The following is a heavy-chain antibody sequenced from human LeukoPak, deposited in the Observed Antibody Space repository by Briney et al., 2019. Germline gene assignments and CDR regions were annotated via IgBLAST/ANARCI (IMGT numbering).Heavy chain of an antibody. CDR2: IRYDGSNK. D-gene: IGHD3-10*01. CDR1: AFTFSSYG. Sequence: GSLRLSCAASAFTFSSYGMHWVRQAQGKGLEWVAFIRYDGSNKYYADSVKGGFTIYRDNSKKTLYLQMNSLRSEDTAVYYCAKDTHSFGSGGYYFYYWVQGTLVTVSS. J-gene: IGHJ4*02. V-gene: IGHV3-30*02. CDR3: AKDTHSFGSGGYYFYY.